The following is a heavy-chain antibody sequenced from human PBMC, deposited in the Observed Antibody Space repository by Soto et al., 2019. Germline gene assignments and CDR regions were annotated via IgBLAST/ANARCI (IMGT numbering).Heavy chain of an antibody. Sequence: SETLSLTCTVSGGSMSSHYWTWLRQPPGKGLEWIGYISYSGSSYYNPSLKSRVTISADTSRNQFSLRLTSVIAADTAVYFCARADPDASVGFWGQGTMVTVSA. CDR1: GGSMSSHY. V-gene: IGHV4-59*11. D-gene: IGHD3-16*01. J-gene: IGHJ4*02. CDR2: ISYSGSS. CDR3: ARADPDASVGF.